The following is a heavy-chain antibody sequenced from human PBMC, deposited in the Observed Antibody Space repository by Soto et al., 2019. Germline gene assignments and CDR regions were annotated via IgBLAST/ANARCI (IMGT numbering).Heavy chain of an antibody. CDR1: GYTFTSYG. CDR3: ARDWFHSHVDIVATIRYYYYYGMDV. D-gene: IGHD5-12*01. J-gene: IGHJ6*02. CDR2: ISAYNGNT. V-gene: IGHV1-18*01. Sequence: GASVKVSCKASGYTFTSYGISWVRQAPGQGLEWMGWISAYNGNTNYAQKLQGRVTMTTDTSTSTAYMELRSLRSDETAVSDCARDWFHSHVDIVATIRYYYYYGMDVWGQGTTVTVSS.